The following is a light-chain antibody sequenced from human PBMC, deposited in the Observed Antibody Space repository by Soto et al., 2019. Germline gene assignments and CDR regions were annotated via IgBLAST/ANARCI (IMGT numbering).Light chain of an antibody. CDR3: QQYNNWPPHT. Sequence: EIVMTQSPATLSVSPGESATLSCRASQSVNTNLAWYKQKPGRAPRLLIHGASTRATGIPARFSGSGAGTEFTLNISSLQSEEFAVYYCQQYNNWPPHTFGQGTKLEIK. CDR1: QSVNTN. J-gene: IGKJ2*01. V-gene: IGKV3-15*01. CDR2: GAS.